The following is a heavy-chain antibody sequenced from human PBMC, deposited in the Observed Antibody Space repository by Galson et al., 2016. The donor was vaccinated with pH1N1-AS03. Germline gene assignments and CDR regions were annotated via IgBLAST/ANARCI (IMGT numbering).Heavy chain of an antibody. V-gene: IGHV3-11*01. Sequence: SLRLSCAASGFTFSDYYMAWIRQVPGKGLEWISHISSSGTAAFYADSLKGRFIISRDNTKNSLFLQINTLWAEDTAVYFCARNVAERTGATELDWWGQGTLVTVSS. CDR3: ARNVAERTGATELDW. CDR2: ISSSGTAA. D-gene: IGHD3/OR15-3a*01. J-gene: IGHJ1*01. CDR1: GFTFSDYY.